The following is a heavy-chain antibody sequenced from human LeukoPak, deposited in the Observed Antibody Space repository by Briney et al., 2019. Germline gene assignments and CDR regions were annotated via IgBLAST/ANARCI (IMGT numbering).Heavy chain of an antibody. J-gene: IGHJ4*02. V-gene: IGHV3-64*01. D-gene: IGHD3-3*01. CDR1: GFTFSSYA. CDR3: ARSDYDFWSGYPLNFDY. CDR2: ISSNGGST. Sequence: GGSLRLSCAASGFTFSSYAMHWVRQAPGKGLEYVSAISSNGGSTYYANSVKGRFTISRDNSKNTLYLQMGSLRAEDMAVYYCARSDYDFWSGYPLNFDYWGQGTLVTVSP.